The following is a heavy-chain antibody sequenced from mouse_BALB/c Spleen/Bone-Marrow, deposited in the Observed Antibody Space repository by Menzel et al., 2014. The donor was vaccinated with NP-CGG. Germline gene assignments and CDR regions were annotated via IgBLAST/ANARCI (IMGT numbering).Heavy chain of an antibody. J-gene: IGHJ2*02. CDR2: IEPSDSYT. V-gene: IGHV1-69*02. Sequence: VQLQQSGAEVVKPGASVKVSCKASGYTFTNYWMQWVKQRPGQGLEWIGEIEPSDSYTNYNQGFKGKATLTVDKSSSTAYMQPSSLTSEDSAVYYCARGRTTVVSDYWGQGTSLTVSS. D-gene: IGHD1-1*01. CDR1: GYTFTNYW. CDR3: ARGRTTVVSDY.